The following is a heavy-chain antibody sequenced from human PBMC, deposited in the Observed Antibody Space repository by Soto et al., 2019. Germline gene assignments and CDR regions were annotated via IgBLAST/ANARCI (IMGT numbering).Heavy chain of an antibody. D-gene: IGHD3-16*01. Sequence: GGSLRLSCSASGFTFHDYAMHWVRQAPGKGLEWVSGINWNSDSIGYADSVKGRFTISRDNAKNSLYLQMNSLRAEDTALYYCVKELGTNYFDYWGQGMLLTVSS. CDR2: INWNSDSI. V-gene: IGHV3-9*01. J-gene: IGHJ4*02. CDR3: VKELGTNYFDY. CDR1: GFTFHDYA.